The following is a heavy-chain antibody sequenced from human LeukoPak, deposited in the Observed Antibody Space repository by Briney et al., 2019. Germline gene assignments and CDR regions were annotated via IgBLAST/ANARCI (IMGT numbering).Heavy chain of an antibody. J-gene: IGHJ1*01. CDR3: TRGPPGVTVTYFQH. V-gene: IGHV3-49*04. CDR1: GFTFGDYA. D-gene: IGHD4-11*01. Sequence: LAGGSLRLSCTASGFTFGDYAMSWVRQAPGKGLEWVGFVRSKAYGATTEYAASVKGRFTISRDGSKSIAYLQMNSLKTEDTAVYYCTRGPPGVTVTYFQHWGQGTLVTVSS. CDR2: VRSKAYGATT.